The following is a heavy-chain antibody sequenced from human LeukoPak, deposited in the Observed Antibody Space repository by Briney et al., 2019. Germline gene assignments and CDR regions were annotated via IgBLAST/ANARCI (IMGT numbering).Heavy chain of an antibody. CDR3: ARVVSESSGYQGY. D-gene: IGHD3-22*01. CDR2: ISTSGSTI. J-gene: IGHJ4*02. CDR1: GFTFSDYY. Sequence: GGSLRLSCAASGFTFSDYYMSWIRQSPGNGPEWVSYISTSGSTIYYADSVKGRFTVSRDNAKNSLFLQMNSLRAEDTAVHYCARVVSESSGYQGYWGQGTLVTVSS. V-gene: IGHV3-11*04.